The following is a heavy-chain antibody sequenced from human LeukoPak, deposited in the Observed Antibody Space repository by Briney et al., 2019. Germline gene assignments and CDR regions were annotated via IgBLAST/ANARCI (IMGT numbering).Heavy chain of an antibody. D-gene: IGHD5-18*01. Sequence: SGTLSLTCAVSGGSIDSSNWWSWVRQPPGKGLAWIGEIFHTGYTIYNPSLKSRVTMSVDKSKNQFSLKLSSLTAADTAVYYCARGAPRGYVYGYADYWGQGTLVTVSS. CDR2: IFHTGYT. CDR3: ARGAPRGYVYGYADY. V-gene: IGHV4-4*02. J-gene: IGHJ4*02. CDR1: GGSIDSSNW.